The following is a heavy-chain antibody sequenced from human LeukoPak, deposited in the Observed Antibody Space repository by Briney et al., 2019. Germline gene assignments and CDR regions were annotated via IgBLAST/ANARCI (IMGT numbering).Heavy chain of an antibody. CDR2: IYTSGST. V-gene: IGHV4-61*02. CDR1: GGSISSGSYS. D-gene: IGHD3-3*01. J-gene: IGHJ6*03. Sequence: SETLSLTCTVSGGSISSGSYSWSWIRQPAGKGLEWIGRIYTSGSTNYNPSLKSRVTISVDTSKNQFSLKLSSVTAADTAVYYCARVVEDYDFWSGYNYYYYYMDVWGKGTTVTVSS. CDR3: ARVVEDYDFWSGYNYYYYYMDV.